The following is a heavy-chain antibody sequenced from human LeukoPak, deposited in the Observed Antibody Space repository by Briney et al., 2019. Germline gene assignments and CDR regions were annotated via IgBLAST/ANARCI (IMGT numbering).Heavy chain of an antibody. D-gene: IGHD6-19*01. J-gene: IGHJ6*03. CDR1: GGSFSGYY. CDR2: INHSGST. Sequence: SETLSLTCAVYGGSFSGYYWSWIRQPPGKGLEWIGEINHSGSTNYNPSPKSRVTLSVDTSKNQFSLKLSSVTAADTAVYYCARGFTQWLVRRGNYMDVWGKGTTVTVSS. CDR3: ARGFTQWLVRRGNYMDV. V-gene: IGHV4-34*01.